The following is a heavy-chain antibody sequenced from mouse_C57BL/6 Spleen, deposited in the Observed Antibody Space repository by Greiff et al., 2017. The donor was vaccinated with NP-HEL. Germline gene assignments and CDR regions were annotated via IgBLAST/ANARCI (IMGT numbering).Heavy chain of an antibody. CDR1: GFTFSSYG. J-gene: IGHJ4*01. V-gene: IGHV5-6*01. Sequence: EVKLVESGGDLVKPGGSLKLSCAASGFTFSSYGMSWVRQTPDKRLEWVATISSGGSYTYYPDSVKGRFTISRDNAKNTLYLQMSSLKSEDTAMYYCASLLYPMDYWGQGTSVTVSS. D-gene: IGHD2-1*01. CDR2: ISSGGSYT. CDR3: ASLLYPMDY.